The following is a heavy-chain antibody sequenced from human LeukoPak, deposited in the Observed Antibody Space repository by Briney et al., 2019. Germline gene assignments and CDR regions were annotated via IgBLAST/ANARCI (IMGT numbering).Heavy chain of an antibody. Sequence: PGGSLRLSCAASGFTFSSYWMSWVRQAPGKGLEWVANIKKDGSEKYYVESLKGRFTISRDNVKNSLYLQMNSLRAEDTAVYYCARDLQDGVPTGYWGQGTLVIVS. J-gene: IGHJ4*02. CDR3: ARDLQDGVPTGY. CDR1: GFTFSSYW. CDR2: IKKDGSEK. V-gene: IGHV3-7*01. D-gene: IGHD4-17*01.